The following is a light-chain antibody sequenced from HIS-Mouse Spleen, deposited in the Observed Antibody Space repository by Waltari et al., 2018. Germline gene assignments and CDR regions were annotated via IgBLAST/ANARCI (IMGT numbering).Light chain of an antibody. CDR1: TGAVTSGHY. J-gene: IGLJ3*02. CDR3: LLSYSGARV. V-gene: IGLV7-46*01. CDR2: DTS. Sequence: QAVVTQEPSLTVSPGGTVTLTCGSSTGAVTSGHYPYWFQQKPGQAPRTRIYDTSNKRSRAPARFSGSLLGGEAAMTLSGAQAEDEAEYYCLLSYSGARVFGGGTKLTVL.